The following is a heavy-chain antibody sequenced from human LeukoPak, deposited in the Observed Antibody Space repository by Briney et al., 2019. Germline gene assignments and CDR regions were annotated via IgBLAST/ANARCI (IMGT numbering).Heavy chain of an antibody. CDR3: ARAYSSSPKAAGYYMDV. J-gene: IGHJ6*03. D-gene: IGHD6-13*01. V-gene: IGHV1-8*01. Sequence: ASVKVSCKASGYTFTSYDINWVRQATGQGLEWMGWMNPNSGNTGYAQKFLGRVTMTRNISISTAYMELSRLRSDDTAVYYCARAYSSSPKAAGYYMDVWGKGTTITVSS. CDR1: GYTFTSYD. CDR2: MNPNSGNT.